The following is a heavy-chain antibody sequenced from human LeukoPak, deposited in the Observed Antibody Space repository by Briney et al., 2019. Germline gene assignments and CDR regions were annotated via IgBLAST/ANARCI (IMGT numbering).Heavy chain of an antibody. V-gene: IGHV1-2*02. CDR1: GYTFTVYY. J-gene: IGHJ6*04. CDR3: ARVPSGGWCSSTSCYAMDV. D-gene: IGHD2-2*01. Sequence: ASVKVSCKASGYTFTVYYMHWVRQAPGQGLEWMGWINPNSGGTNYAQKFQGRVTMTRDTSISTAYMELSRLRSDDTAVYYCARVPSGGWCSSTSCYAMDVWGKGTTVTVSS. CDR2: INPNSGGT.